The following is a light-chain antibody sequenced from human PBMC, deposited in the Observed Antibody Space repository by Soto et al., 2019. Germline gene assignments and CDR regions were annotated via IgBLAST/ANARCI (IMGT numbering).Light chain of an antibody. Sequence: DIQMTQSPSTLSASVGDRVTISCRASQSISNWLAWYQQKPGKAPKLLIYGASTRAPGFPARFSGSGSGTDFTLTISSLQSEDFAVYYCQQYNNWPWTFGQGTKVDIK. J-gene: IGKJ1*01. CDR1: QSISNW. CDR3: QQYNNWPWT. CDR2: GAS. V-gene: IGKV1-5*01.